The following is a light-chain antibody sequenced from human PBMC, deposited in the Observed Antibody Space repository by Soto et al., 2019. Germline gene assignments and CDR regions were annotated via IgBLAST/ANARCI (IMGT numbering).Light chain of an antibody. CDR2: NNN. CDR3: AAWDDSLNGPL. CDR1: SSNIASNT. Sequence: QSVLTQPPSASGTPGQRVTISCSGSSSNIASNTVNWYQQLPGTAPKLLIYNNNHRPSGVLDRFSGSKSGTSASLAISGLQSEDEAESYCAAWDDSLNGPLFGGGTKVTVL. V-gene: IGLV1-44*01. J-gene: IGLJ2*01.